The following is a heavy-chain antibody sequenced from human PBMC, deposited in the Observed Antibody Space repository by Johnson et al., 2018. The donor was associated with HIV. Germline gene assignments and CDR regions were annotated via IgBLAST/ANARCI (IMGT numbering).Heavy chain of an antibody. J-gene: IGHJ3*02. D-gene: IGHD1-14*01. Sequence: LVESGGGLVKPGGSLRLSCAASGFTFSSYAMHWVRQAPGKGLEWVAVISYDGSNKYYADSVKGRFTISRDNAKNLLFLQLNSLRAEDTAVYYCARGGNSNYALYIWGQGTMVTVSS. CDR2: ISYDGSNK. V-gene: IGHV3-30-3*01. CDR3: ARGGNSNYALYI. CDR1: GFTFSSYA.